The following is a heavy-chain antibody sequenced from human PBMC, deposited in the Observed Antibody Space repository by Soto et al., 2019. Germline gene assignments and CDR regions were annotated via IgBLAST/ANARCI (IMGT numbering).Heavy chain of an antibody. CDR3: TTMSYGDYVGYYYYGMDV. Sequence: PGGSLRLSCTASGFTFGDYAMSWFRQAPGKGLEWVGFIRSKAYGGTTEYAASVKGRFTISRDDSKSIAYLQMNSLKTEDTAVYYCTTMSYGDYVGYYYYGMDVWGQGTTVTVSS. CDR2: IRSKAYGGTT. J-gene: IGHJ6*02. V-gene: IGHV3-49*03. CDR1: GFTFGDYA. D-gene: IGHD4-17*01.